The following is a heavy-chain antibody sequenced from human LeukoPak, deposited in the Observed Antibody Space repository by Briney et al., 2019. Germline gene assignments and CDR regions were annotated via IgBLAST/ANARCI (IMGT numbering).Heavy chain of an antibody. CDR3: ARDLWNFYHDSGYYRDFDS. J-gene: IGHJ5*01. Sequence: GASVKVSCKATSRISWVRQAPGQGLEWMGWIGSYGGDTYYAQKFQGRVTVTTDTSTSTVYMELRSLRSDDTAVYYCARDLWNFYHDSGYYRDFDSWGQGTLVTVSS. CDR1: TSR. V-gene: IGHV1-18*01. D-gene: IGHD3-22*01. CDR2: IGSYGGDT.